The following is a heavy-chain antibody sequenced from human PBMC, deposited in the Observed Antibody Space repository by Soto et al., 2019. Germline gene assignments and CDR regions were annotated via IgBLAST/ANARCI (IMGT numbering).Heavy chain of an antibody. D-gene: IGHD3-10*01. CDR1: GGSISSGGYS. CDR2: IYHSGST. J-gene: IGHJ6*02. V-gene: IGHV4-30-2*01. Sequence: KASETLSLTCAVSGGSISSGGYSWSWIRQPPGKGLEWIGYIYHSGSTYYNPSLKSRVTISVDRSKNQFSLKLSSVTAADTAVYYCASSITMVRGVITYYYYGMDVWGQGTTVTVSS. CDR3: ASSITMVRGVITYYYYGMDV.